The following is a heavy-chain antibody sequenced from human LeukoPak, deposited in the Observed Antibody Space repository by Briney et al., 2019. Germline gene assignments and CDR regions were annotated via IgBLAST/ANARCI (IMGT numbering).Heavy chain of an antibody. CDR2: MNLNSGNT. D-gene: IGHD1-14*01. CDR3: ARVSQGTAGQDFDY. Sequence: GASVKVSCKASGYTFTSYDINWVRQATGQGLEWMGWMNLNSGNTGYAQKFQGRVTMTRNTSISTAYMELSGLRSEDTAVYYCARVSQGTAGQDFDYWGQGTLVTVSS. CDR1: GYTFTSYD. J-gene: IGHJ4*02. V-gene: IGHV1-8*01.